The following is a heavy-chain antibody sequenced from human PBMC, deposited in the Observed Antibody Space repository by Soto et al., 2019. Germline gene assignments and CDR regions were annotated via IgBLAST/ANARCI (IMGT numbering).Heavy chain of an antibody. CDR2: IYYSGST. Sequence: SETLSLTCTVSGGSISSYYWSWIRQPPGKGLEWIGYIYYSGSTNYNPSLKSRVTISVDTSKNQFSLKLSSVTAADTAVYYCAREKRITGTKTNFGFDPWGQGTLVTVSS. J-gene: IGHJ5*02. V-gene: IGHV4-59*01. CDR1: GGSISSYY. D-gene: IGHD1-7*01. CDR3: AREKRITGTKTNFGFDP.